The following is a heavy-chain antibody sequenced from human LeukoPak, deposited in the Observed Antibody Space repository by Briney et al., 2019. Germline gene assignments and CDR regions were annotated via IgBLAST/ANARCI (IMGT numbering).Heavy chain of an antibody. Sequence: GGSLRLSCAASGITVSTNYMSWVRQAPGKGLEWVSIIYSGGATFYADSVKGRFTISRENSKNTLWLQMNSPRAEDTAVYYCARGLGVPARRITMIVVGSWGAFDIWGQGTMVTVSS. V-gene: IGHV3-66*01. D-gene: IGHD3-22*01. CDR2: IYSGGAT. J-gene: IGHJ3*02. CDR1: GITVSTNY. CDR3: ARGLGVPARRITMIVVGSWGAFDI.